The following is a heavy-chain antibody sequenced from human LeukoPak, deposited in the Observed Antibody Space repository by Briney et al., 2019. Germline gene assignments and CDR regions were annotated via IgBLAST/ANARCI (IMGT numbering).Heavy chain of an antibody. Sequence: EGSLRLSCATSGFTFSTYAMSWVRQAPGKGLEWVANIKQDGSEKYYVDSVKGRFTISRDNAKNSLYLQMNSLRAEDTAVYYCARDWRGVAKYFDYWGQGTLVTVSS. V-gene: IGHV3-7*01. CDR3: ARDWRGVAKYFDY. D-gene: IGHD3-3*01. CDR1: GFTFSTYA. CDR2: IKQDGSEK. J-gene: IGHJ4*02.